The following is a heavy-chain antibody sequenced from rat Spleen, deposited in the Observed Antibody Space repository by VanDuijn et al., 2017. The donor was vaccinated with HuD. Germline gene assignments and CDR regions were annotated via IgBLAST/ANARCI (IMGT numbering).Heavy chain of an antibody. Sequence: VQLKESGPGLVQPSQTLSLTCTVSGSSLTSNNVGWIRQPPGKGLEWMGYISYSGSTSYNPSLKSRISITRDTSKNQFFLQLNSVTTEDTATYYCARSGGAGFDYWGQGVMVTVSS. D-gene: IGHD4-3*01. CDR2: ISYSGST. CDR3: ARSGGAGFDY. J-gene: IGHJ2*01. CDR1: GSSLTSNN. V-gene: IGHV3-1*01.